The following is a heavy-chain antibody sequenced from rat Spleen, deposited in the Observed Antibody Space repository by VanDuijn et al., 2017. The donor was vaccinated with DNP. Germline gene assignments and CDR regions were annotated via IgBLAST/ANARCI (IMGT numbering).Heavy chain of an antibody. Sequence: QVQLKESGPGLLQPSQTLSLTCSVSGFSLTSYTVIWVRQPPGKGLEWIAAISTGGDTYYNSALQSRRSISRDTSEDQVFLEMNSVQPEDTAMYFCARWGIMPRGNVWGQGTSVTVSS. D-gene: IGHD1-6*01. CDR1: GFSLTSYT. J-gene: IGHJ4*01. CDR3: ARWGIMPRGNV. CDR2: ISTGGDT. V-gene: IGHV2-6*01.